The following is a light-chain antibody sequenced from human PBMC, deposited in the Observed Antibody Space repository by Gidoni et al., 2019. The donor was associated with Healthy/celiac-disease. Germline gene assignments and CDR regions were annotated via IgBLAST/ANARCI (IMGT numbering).Light chain of an antibody. CDR3: QQYGSSPRT. CDR2: GAS. CDR1: QSVSSSY. V-gene: IGKV3-20*01. J-gene: IGKJ1*01. Sequence: EIVLTKSPGTLPLAPGERAPLSCRASQSVSSSYLAWYQQKPGQAPRLLIYGASSRATGIPDRFSGSGSGTDFTLTISRLEPEDFAVYYCQQYGSSPRTFGQGTKVEIK.